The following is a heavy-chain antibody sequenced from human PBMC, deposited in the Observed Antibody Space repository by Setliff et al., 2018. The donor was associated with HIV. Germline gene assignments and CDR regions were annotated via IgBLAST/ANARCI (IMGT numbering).Heavy chain of an antibody. CDR2: ISAYNGNT. J-gene: IGHJ3*02. Sequence: ASVKVSCKASGHTFTSYGISWVRQAPGQGLEWMGWISAYNGNTNYAQKLQGRVTMTTDTSTSTAYKELRSLRSDDTAVYYCARVSGWYSGDAFDIWGQGTMVTVSS. CDR1: GHTFTSYG. V-gene: IGHV1-18*01. D-gene: IGHD6-19*01. CDR3: ARVSGWYSGDAFDI.